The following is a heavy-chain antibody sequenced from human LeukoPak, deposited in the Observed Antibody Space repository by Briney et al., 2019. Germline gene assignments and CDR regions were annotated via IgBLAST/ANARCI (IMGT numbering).Heavy chain of an antibody. CDR2: ITVYDGNT. CDR3: ARDLRTSGNIFFGAFDI. V-gene: IGHV1-18*01. J-gene: IGHJ3*02. CDR1: GYTFMSYG. Sequence: ASVKVSCKASGYTFMSYGISWVRQAPGQGLEWMGWITVYDGNTKYAESLQGRVTMTTDASTNTAYMELRSLRSDDTAVYYCARDLRTSGNIFFGAFDIWGQGTMVTVSS. D-gene: IGHD3-9*01.